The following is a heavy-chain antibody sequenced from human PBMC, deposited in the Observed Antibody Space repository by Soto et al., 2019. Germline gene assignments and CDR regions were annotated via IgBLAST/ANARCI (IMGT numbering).Heavy chain of an antibody. CDR3: ARDGGVTATIRY. D-gene: IGHD2-8*02. Sequence: SETLSLTCTVSGSSVSSGSYYWTWIRQPPGKGLEWLGYISHSGSTNYNPSLKSRVAIAVDTSKNHFSLKLRSVSAADTAVYYCARDGGVTATIRYWGQGTLVTVSS. CDR1: GSSVSSGSYY. J-gene: IGHJ4*02. CDR2: ISHSGST. V-gene: IGHV4-61*03.